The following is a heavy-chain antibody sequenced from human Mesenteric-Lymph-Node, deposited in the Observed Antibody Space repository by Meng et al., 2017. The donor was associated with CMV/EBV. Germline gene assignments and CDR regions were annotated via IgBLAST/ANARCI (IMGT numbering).Heavy chain of an antibody. CDR1: GGSISSYY. CDR2: IYHSGST. V-gene: IGHV4-38-2*02. D-gene: IGHD1-14*01. Sequence: GSLRLSCTVSGGSISSYYWSWIRQPPGKGLEWIGSIYHSGSTYYNPSLKSRVTISVDTSKNQFSLKLSSVTAADTAVYYCARDVTTITREGYFDYWGQGTLVTVSS. J-gene: IGHJ4*02. CDR3: ARDVTTITREGYFDY.